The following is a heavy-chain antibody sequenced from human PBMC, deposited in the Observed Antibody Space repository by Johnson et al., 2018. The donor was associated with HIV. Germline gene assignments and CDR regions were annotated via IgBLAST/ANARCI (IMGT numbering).Heavy chain of an antibody. CDR1: GFTFSDYY. J-gene: IGHJ3*02. CDR2: ISSSGSTI. CDR3: AKDLETGDDYVWGSYQLGAFDI. V-gene: IGHV3-11*01. D-gene: IGHD3-16*02. Sequence: QMQLVESGGGLVKPGGSLRLSCAASGFTFSDYYMSWIRQAPGKGLEWVSYISSSGSTIYYADSVKGRFTISRDSSKNTLYLQMNSLRAEDTAVYYCAKDLETGDDYVWGSYQLGAFDIWGQGTMVTVSS.